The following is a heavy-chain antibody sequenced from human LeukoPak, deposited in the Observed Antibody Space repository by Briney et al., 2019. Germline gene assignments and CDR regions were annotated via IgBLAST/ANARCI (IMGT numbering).Heavy chain of an antibody. Sequence: SETLSLTCTVSSGSINDFYWSWIRQPAGKGLEWIGRIFTDGSTAYNPSLQSRLTMSIDMSKNQFSLRLTSVTAAETAVYYCARRSPIIAAGDAYDIWGQGTLVTVSS. J-gene: IGHJ3*02. CDR1: SGSINDFY. V-gene: IGHV4-4*07. CDR2: IFTDGST. CDR3: ARRSPIIAAGDAYDI. D-gene: IGHD6-13*01.